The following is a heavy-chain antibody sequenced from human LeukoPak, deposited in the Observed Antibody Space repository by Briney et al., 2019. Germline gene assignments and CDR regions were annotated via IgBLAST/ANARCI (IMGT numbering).Heavy chain of an antibody. D-gene: IGHD6-25*01. V-gene: IGHV1-2*02. CDR2: INPNSGGT. Sequence: ASVKVSCKASAYTFTGYFMHWVRQAPGQGLEWMGWINPNSGGTSYLQNFQGRVTMTRDTSISTAYMDLSRLRSDDTAVYYCARGRPGDYFDYWGQGTLVTVSS. J-gene: IGHJ4*01. CDR3: ARGRPGDYFDY. CDR1: AYTFTGYF.